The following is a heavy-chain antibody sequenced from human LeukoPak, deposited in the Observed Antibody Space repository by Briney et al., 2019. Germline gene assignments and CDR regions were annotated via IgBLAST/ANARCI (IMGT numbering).Heavy chain of an antibody. J-gene: IGHJ4*01. D-gene: IGHD2-15*01. CDR2: IYYSGNT. V-gene: IGHV4-59*12. CDR3: AREGRSSTPGY. CDR1: GDSISNYY. Sequence: SETLSLTCTVSGDSISNYYWSWIRQPPGKGLEWIGYIYYSGNTNYNPSLKSRLTISVDTPKNHFSLRLTSVTAADTAVYYCAREGRSSTPGYWGQGTLVTVSS.